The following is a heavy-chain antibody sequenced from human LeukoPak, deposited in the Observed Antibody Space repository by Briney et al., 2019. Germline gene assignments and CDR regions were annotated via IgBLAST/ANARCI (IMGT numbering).Heavy chain of an antibody. Sequence: SAKVSCKASGFTFTSSAMQWVRHARGQRLEWIGWIVVGSGNTNYAQKFQERVTITRDMSTSTAYMELSSLRSEDTAVYYCAAIYGSGSQNDYWGQGTLVTVSS. D-gene: IGHD3-10*01. CDR2: IVVGSGNT. V-gene: IGHV1-58*02. CDR1: GFTFTSSA. CDR3: AAIYGSGSQNDY. J-gene: IGHJ4*02.